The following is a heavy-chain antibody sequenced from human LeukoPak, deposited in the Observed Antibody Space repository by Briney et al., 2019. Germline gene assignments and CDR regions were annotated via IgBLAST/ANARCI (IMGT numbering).Heavy chain of an antibody. CDR3: ARGGTEAGSGDY. D-gene: IGHD3-10*01. CDR1: GYTFTAYY. J-gene: IGHJ4*02. CDR2: INPNSGGT. V-gene: IGHV1-2*06. Sequence: ASVKVSCKASGYTFTAYYIHWVRHAPGQGLEWMGRINPNSGGTDFAQKFQGRVTMTRDTSISTAYMELSRLSSDDTAIYNCARGGTEAGSGDYWGQGTLVTVSS.